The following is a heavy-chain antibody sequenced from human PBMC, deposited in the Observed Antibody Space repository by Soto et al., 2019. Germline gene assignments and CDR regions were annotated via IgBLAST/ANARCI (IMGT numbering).Heavy chain of an antibody. V-gene: IGHV1-69*01. J-gene: IGHJ6*02. CDR1: GGTFSSYA. Sequence: QVQLVQSGAEVKKPGSSVKVSCKASGGTFSSYAISWVRQAPGQGLEWMGGIIPIFGTANYAQKFQGRVTITADESTSTACLELSSLRSEDTAVYYCARPRVPKLVTEIDYYYYGMDVWGQGTTVTVSS. CDR3: ARPRVPKLVTEIDYYYYGMDV. CDR2: IIPIFGTA. D-gene: IGHD2-21*02.